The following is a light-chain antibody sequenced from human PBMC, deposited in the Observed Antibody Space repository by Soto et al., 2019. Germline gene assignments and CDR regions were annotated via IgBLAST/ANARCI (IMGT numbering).Light chain of an antibody. CDR1: QSIGTD. CDR2: GAS. CDR3: QQTYSNPWT. Sequence: DIQMTQSPSSLSASMGDRVSITCRASQSIGTDLNWYQQKPGKAPKLLIYGASTLQGGVPSRFSGSVSGTEFTLTISSLQPGDLATYFCQQTYSNPWTFGQGTKVDI. V-gene: IGKV1-39*01. J-gene: IGKJ1*01.